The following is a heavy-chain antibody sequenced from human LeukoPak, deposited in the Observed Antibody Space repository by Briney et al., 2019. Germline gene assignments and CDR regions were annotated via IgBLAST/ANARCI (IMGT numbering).Heavy chain of an antibody. Sequence: TSETLSLTCTVYDGSFSDYYWSWIRQPPGKGLEWIGEINPSGGSNYNPSLMSRVTISEDTSKNQFSLKLSSVTAADTAVYYCARAGAIFLSLDPWGQGTLVTVSS. CDR3: ARAGAIFLSLDP. CDR2: INPSGGS. J-gene: IGHJ5*02. CDR1: DGSFSDYY. V-gene: IGHV4-34*01. D-gene: IGHD3-9*01.